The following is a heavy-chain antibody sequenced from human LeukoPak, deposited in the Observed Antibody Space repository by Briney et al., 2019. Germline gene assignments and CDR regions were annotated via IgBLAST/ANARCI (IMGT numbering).Heavy chain of an antibody. Sequence: GGSLRLSCAASGFTFSDYYMSWIRQAPGKGLEWVSSISSSSSYIYYADSVKGRFTISRDNAKNSLYLQMNSLRAEDTAVYFCARDRHVPGLYYYSMDVWGKGTTVTVSS. CDR1: GFTFSDYY. CDR3: ARDRHVPGLYYYSMDV. V-gene: IGHV3-11*06. CDR2: ISSSSSYI. D-gene: IGHD6-6*01. J-gene: IGHJ6*03.